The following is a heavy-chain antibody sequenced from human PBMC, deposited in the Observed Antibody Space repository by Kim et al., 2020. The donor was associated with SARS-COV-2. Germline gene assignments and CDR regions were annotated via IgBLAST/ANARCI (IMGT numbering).Heavy chain of an antibody. CDR2: LNEDGTEK. D-gene: IGHD3-9*01. CDR1: GFPFSGYW. Sequence: GGSLRLSCAASGFPFSGYWMNWVRQAPGKGLEWVASLNEDGTEKYYVDSVKGRFSISRDNATNSLFLQMNSLRDDDTAIYYCVRNIGHEQFDYWGQG. V-gene: IGHV3-7*03. CDR3: VRNIGHEQFDY. J-gene: IGHJ4*02.